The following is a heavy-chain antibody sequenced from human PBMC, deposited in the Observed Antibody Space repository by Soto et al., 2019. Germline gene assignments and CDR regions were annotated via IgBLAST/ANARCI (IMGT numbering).Heavy chain of an antibody. V-gene: IGHV4-34*01. J-gene: IGHJ3*01. CDR3: ARGSPLYCSSTSCYIGPP. D-gene: IGHD2-2*02. CDR2: INHSGST. Sequence: QVQLQQWGAGLLKPSETLSLTCAVYGGSFSGYYWSWIRQPPGKGLEWIGEINHSGSTNYNPSLKSPVTISVDTSKIQYSLKLIFVTAADTAVYYCARGSPLYCSSTSCYIGPPWGQGTMVTVSS. CDR1: GGSFSGYY.